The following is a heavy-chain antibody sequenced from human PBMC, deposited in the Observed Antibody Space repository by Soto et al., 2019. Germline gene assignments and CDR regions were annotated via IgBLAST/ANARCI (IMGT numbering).Heavy chain of an antibody. CDR2: INPNSGGT. CDR3: ARGVDIVLMVYAIGVDY. CDR1: GYTFTGYY. Sequence: PSVKVSCKASGYTFTGYYMHWVRQAPGQGLEWMGWINPNSGGTNYAQKFQGRVTMTRDTSISTAYMELSRLRSDDTAVYYWARGVDIVLMVYAIGVDYWGQGTLVTVSS. D-gene: IGHD2-8*01. V-gene: IGHV1-2*02. J-gene: IGHJ4*02.